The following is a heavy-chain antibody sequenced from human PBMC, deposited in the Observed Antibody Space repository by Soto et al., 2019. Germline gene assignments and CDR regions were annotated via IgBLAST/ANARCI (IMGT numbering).Heavy chain of an antibody. J-gene: IGHJ4*02. CDR3: AKDWTYDQQLLIYYFDY. Sequence: GGSLRLSCAASGFTFGSYAMSWVLQAPEKGLEWVSAISGSGGSTYYADSVKGRFTISRDNSKNTLYLQMNSLRAEDTAVYYCAKDWTYDQQLLIYYFDYWGQGTLVTVSS. V-gene: IGHV3-23*01. CDR2: ISGSGGST. CDR1: GFTFGSYA. D-gene: IGHD6-13*01.